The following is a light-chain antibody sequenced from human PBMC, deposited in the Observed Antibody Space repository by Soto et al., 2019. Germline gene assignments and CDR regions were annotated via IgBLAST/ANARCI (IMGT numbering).Light chain of an antibody. V-gene: IGLV1-40*01. CDR1: SSNIGAGYD. J-gene: IGLJ3*02. Sequence: QSVLTQPPSVSGAPGQRVTISCTGSSSNIGAGYDVHWYQQLPGTAPKLLIYGNTNRPSGVPDRFSASKSGTSASLAITGLQAEDEADYYCQSYYSSLSGWVFGGGTKLTVL. CDR3: QSYYSSLSGWV. CDR2: GNT.